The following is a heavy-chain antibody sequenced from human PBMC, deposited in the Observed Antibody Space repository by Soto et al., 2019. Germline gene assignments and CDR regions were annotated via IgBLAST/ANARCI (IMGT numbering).Heavy chain of an antibody. Sequence: QVQLVESGGGVVQPGRSLRLSCAASGFTFSSYGMHWVRQAPGKGLEWVAVIWYDGSNKYYADSVKGRFTISRDNSKNTLYLQMNSLRAEDTAVYYCARDTIFGVVTNYYYYGMDVWGQGTTVTVSS. CDR3: ARDTIFGVVTNYYYYGMDV. V-gene: IGHV3-33*01. J-gene: IGHJ6*02. CDR1: GFTFSSYG. D-gene: IGHD3-3*01. CDR2: IWYDGSNK.